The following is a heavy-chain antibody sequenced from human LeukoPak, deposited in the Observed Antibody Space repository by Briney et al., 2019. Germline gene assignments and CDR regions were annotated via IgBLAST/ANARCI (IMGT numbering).Heavy chain of an antibody. J-gene: IGHJ4*02. D-gene: IGHD1-26*01. CDR1: GGSISSSNW. CDR2: IYHSGST. Sequence: PSETLSLTCAVSGGSISSSNWWSWVRQPPGKGLEWIGEIYHSGSTNYNPSLKSRVTISVDKSKNQFSLKLSSVTAADTAVYYCARVLYSGSYYTYFDYWGQGTLVTVSS. V-gene: IGHV4-4*02. CDR3: ARVLYSGSYYTYFDY.